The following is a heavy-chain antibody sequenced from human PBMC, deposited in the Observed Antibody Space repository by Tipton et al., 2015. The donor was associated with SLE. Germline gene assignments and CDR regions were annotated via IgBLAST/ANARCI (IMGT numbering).Heavy chain of an antibody. CDR2: IYTSGST. Sequence: TLSLTCTVSGDSISSAGYYWSWIRQPAGKGLEWIGHIYTSGSTNYNPSLKSRVTISVDTSKSQFSLKLSSVTAADTAVFYCARSGGNSFGAFDVWGQGTMVTVSS. CDR3: ARSGGNSFGAFDV. V-gene: IGHV4-61*09. D-gene: IGHD4-23*01. J-gene: IGHJ3*01. CDR1: GDSISSAGYY.